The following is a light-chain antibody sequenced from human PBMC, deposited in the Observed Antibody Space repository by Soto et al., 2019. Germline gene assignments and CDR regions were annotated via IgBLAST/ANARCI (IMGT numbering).Light chain of an antibody. CDR1: SRDVRVYDY. CDR2: DIS. J-gene: IGLJ1*01. V-gene: IGLV2-11*01. CDR3: CSYAGTYTYV. Sequence: QSALTQPRSVSGSPGQSGTSSCTGTSRDVRVYDYVSWYQQHPGKAPKLMIYDISQRPSGVPDRFSGSKSGNTASLTISGLQAEDEADYYCCSYAGTYTYVFGTGTKVTVL.